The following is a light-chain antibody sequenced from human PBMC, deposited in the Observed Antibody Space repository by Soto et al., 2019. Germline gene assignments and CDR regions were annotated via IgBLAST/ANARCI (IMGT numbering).Light chain of an antibody. CDR1: ESLGSK. V-gene: IGKV3D-15*01. Sequence: EIVMTQSPATLSVSPGERVTLSCRASESLGSKLAWYRQKPGQAPTLLIYDASSRATGIPVGFSGSGSGTEFTLTISSLQSEDFAVYYCQQYNDWITFGQGTRLEIK. CDR2: DAS. CDR3: QQYNDWIT. J-gene: IGKJ5*01.